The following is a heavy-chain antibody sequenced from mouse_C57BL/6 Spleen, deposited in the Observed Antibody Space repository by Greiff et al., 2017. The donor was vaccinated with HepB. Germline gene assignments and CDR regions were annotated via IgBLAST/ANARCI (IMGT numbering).Heavy chain of an antibody. J-gene: IGHJ2*01. CDR2: FYPGSGSI. CDR3: ARHEDGGNYFDY. V-gene: IGHV1-62-2*01. CDR1: GYTFTEYT. Sequence: QVQLKESGAELVKPGASVKLSCKASGYTFTEYTIHWVKQRSGQGLEWVGWFYPGSGSIKYNEKFKDKATLTADKSSSTVYMELSRLTSEDSAVYFCARHEDGGNYFDYWGQGTTLTVSS.